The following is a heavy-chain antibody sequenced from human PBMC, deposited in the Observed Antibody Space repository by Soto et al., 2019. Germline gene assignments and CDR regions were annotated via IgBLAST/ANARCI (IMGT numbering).Heavy chain of an antibody. Sequence: SETLSLTCTVSGGSISSGGYYWSWIRQHPGKGLEWIGYIYYSGSTYYNPSLKSRVTISVDTSKNQFSLKLSSVTAADTAVYYCARVGVKAGTFLHPAPSYGMDVWGQGTTVTV. V-gene: IGHV4-31*03. CDR1: GGSISSGGYY. CDR3: ARVGVKAGTFLHPAPSYGMDV. D-gene: IGHD6-13*01. J-gene: IGHJ6*02. CDR2: IYYSGST.